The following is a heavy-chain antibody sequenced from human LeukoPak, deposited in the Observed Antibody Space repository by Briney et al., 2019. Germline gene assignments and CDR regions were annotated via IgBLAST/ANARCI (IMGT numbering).Heavy chain of an antibody. Sequence: SETLSLTCTVSGGSTRTYYWSWIRQPPGKGLEWIGYIYYSGSTNYNPSLKSRVTISVDTSKNQFSLKLSSVTAADTAVYYCARYKWGYSFVDYWGQGTLVTVSS. CDR3: ARYKWGYSFVDY. CDR1: GGSTRTYY. J-gene: IGHJ4*02. D-gene: IGHD5-18*01. CDR2: IYYSGST. V-gene: IGHV4-59*01.